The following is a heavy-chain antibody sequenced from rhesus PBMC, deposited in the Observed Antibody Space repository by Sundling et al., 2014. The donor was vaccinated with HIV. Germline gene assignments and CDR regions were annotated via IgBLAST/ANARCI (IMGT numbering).Heavy chain of an antibody. V-gene: IGHV3S42*01. Sequence: EAQLMETGGGLVQPGGSLKLSCTASGFTFSNYGMSWVRQAPGKGLEWLSTINNIGTNTYYADSVKGRFTISRDISQNTLSLQMNSLRAEDTAVYYCTKGTSNWGYFDLWGPGTPITISS. CDR2: INNIGTNT. CDR3: TKGTSNWGYFDL. D-gene: IGHD7-45*01. CDR1: GFTFSNYG. J-gene: IGHJ2*01.